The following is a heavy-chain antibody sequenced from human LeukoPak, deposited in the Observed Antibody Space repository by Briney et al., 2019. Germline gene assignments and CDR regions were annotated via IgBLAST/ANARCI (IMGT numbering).Heavy chain of an antibody. CDR1: GFTFSSYW. V-gene: IGHV3-7*01. CDR2: IKQDGSEK. Sequence: GGSLRLSCAASGFTFSSYWMSWVRQAPGKGLEWVANIKQDGSEKYYVDSVKGRFTISRDIAKNSLYLQMNSLRAEDTAVYYCARERGSKCFDYWGQGTLVTVSS. J-gene: IGHJ4*02. CDR3: ARERGSKCFDY. D-gene: IGHD3-10*01.